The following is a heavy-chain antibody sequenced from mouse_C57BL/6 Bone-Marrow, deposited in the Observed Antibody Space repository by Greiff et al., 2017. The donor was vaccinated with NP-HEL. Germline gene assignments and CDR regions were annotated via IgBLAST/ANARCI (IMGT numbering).Heavy chain of an antibody. V-gene: IGHV2-9*01. CDR2: IWGGGST. D-gene: IGHD1-1*01. CDR1: GFSLTSYG. J-gene: IGHJ4*01. CDR3: AKRRDYYGMEYYAMDY. Sequence: VKLVESGPGLVAPSQSLSITCTVSGFSLTSYGVDWVRQPPGKGLEWLGVIWGGGSTNYNSALMSRLSISQDNSKSQVFLKMNRLQTDDTAMYYCAKRRDYYGMEYYAMDYWGQGTSVTVSS.